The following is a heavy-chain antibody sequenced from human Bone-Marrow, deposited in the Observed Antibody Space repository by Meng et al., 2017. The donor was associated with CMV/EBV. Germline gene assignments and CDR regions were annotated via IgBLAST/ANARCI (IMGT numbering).Heavy chain of an antibody. CDR3: ARTYRRAFDI. CDR2: IYYSGST. Sequence: ESLKISCAASGFTFSSYWMHWVRQAPGKGLEWIGSIYYSGSTYYNPSLKSRVTISVDTSKNQFSLKLSSVTAADTAVYYCARTYRRAFDIWGQGTMVTVSS. D-gene: IGHD1-1*01. V-gene: IGHV4-39*07. CDR1: GFTFSSYW. J-gene: IGHJ3*02.